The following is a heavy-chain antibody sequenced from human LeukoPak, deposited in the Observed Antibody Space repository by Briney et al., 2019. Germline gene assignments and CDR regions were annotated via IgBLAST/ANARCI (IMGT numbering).Heavy chain of an antibody. D-gene: IGHD6-19*01. J-gene: IGHJ5*02. V-gene: IGHV3-21*01. Sequence: PGGSLRLSCAPSGFTFSSYSMNWVRQAPGKGLEWVSSISSSSSYIYYADSVKGRFTISRDNAKNSLYLQMNSLRAEDTAVYYCARAVGEQWLVPVPNWFDPWGQGTLVTVSS. CDR3: ARAVGEQWLVPVPNWFDP. CDR2: ISSSSSYI. CDR1: GFTFSSYS.